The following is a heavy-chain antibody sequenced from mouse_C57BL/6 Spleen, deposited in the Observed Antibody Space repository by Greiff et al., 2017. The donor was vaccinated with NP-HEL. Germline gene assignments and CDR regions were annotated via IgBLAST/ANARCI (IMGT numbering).Heavy chain of an antibody. D-gene: IGHD1-1*01. V-gene: IGHV1-69*01. CDR3: ARFRDYYGSSYDWYFDV. J-gene: IGHJ1*03. Sequence: QVQLKQPGAELVMPGASVKLSCKASGYTFTSYWMHWVKQRPGQGLEWIGEIDPSDSYINYNQKFKGKSTLTVDKSSSTAYMQLSSLTSEDSAVYYCARFRDYYGSSYDWYFDVWGTGTTVTVSS. CDR1: GYTFTSYW. CDR2: IDPSDSYI.